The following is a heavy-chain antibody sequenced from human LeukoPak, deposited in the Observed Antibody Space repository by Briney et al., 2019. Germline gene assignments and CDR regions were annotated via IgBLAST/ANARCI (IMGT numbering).Heavy chain of an antibody. CDR3: AKLGSPEQLWRHVDY. J-gene: IGHJ4*02. CDR1: GFTFSSYG. D-gene: IGHD5-18*01. Sequence: PGGTLRLSCAASGFTFSSYGMSWVRQAPGKGLEWVSAISGSGGSTYYADSVKGRFTISRDNSKNTLYLQMNSLRAEDTAVYYCAKLGSPEQLWRHVDYWGQGTLVTVSS. V-gene: IGHV3-23*01. CDR2: ISGSGGST.